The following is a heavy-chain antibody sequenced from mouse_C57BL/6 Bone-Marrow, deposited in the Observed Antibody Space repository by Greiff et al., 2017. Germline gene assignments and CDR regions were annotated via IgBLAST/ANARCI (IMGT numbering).Heavy chain of an antibody. D-gene: IGHD4-1*01. J-gene: IGHJ3*01. V-gene: IGHV1-54*01. CDR2: INPVSGGT. CDR1: GYAFTNSL. Sequence: QVQLQQSGAELVRPGTSVKVSCKASGYAFTNSLIEWVKQRPGQGLEWIGVINPVSGGTNYNEKFKGKATLTADKSSSTAYMQLSSLTSEDSAVYFCARSKNWDSWFAYWGQGTLVTVSA. CDR3: ARSKNWDSWFAY.